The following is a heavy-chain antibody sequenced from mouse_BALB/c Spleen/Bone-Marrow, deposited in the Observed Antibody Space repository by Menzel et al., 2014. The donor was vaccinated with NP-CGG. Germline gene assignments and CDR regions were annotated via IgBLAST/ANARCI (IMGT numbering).Heavy chain of an antibody. D-gene: IGHD2-4*01. CDR3: ARDSFLITRALDY. Sequence: VQVVESGPGLVAPSQSLSITCTVSGFSLTGYGVSWVRQPPGKGLEWLGMIWGDGSTDYNSALKSRLSISKDNSKSQVFLKMNSLQTDGTARYYCARDSFLITRALDYWGQGTSVTVSS. J-gene: IGHJ4*01. V-gene: IGHV2-6-7*01. CDR2: IWGDGST. CDR1: GFSLTGYG.